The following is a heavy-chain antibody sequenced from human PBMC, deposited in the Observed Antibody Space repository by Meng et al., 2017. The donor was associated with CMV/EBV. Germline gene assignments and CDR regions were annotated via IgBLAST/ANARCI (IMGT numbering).Heavy chain of an antibody. CDR1: GFTFSSYG. V-gene: IGHV3-30*02. CDR3: AKALGDIVVVPAAQPLGGMDV. CDR2: IRYDGSNK. Sequence: GESLKISCAASGFTFSSYGMDWVRQAPGKGMEWVAFIRYDGSNKYYADSVTGRFTISRDNSKNTLYLQMNSLRAEDTAVYYCAKALGDIVVVPAAQPLGGMDVWGQGTTVTVSS. J-gene: IGHJ6*02. D-gene: IGHD2-2*01.